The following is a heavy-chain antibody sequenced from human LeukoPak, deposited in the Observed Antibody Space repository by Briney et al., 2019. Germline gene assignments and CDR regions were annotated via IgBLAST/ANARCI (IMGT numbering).Heavy chain of an antibody. CDR1: GFTFSSYA. D-gene: IGHD5/OR15-5a*01. V-gene: IGHV3-23*01. CDR3: AKARGSSVYEQFDY. CDR2: ISGSGGST. J-gene: IGHJ4*02. Sequence: PGGSLRLSCAASGFTFSSYAMSWVRQAPGKGLEWVSAISGSGGSTYYADSVKGRFTISRDNSKNTLYLQMNSLRADDTAVYYCAKARGSSVYEQFDYWGQGTQVTVSS.